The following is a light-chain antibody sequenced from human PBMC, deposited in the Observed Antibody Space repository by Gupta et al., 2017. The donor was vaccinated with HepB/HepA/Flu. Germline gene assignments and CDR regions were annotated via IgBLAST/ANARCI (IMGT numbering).Light chain of an antibody. CDR1: NIGTKG. V-gene: IGLV3-21*04. CDR3: QVWDSSDDSAV. Sequence: SYVLTQPPSVSVAPGKTASITCGGNNIGTKGVHWYQQMPGQAPVMVIYNDSDRPSGIPERFAGSNSGSTATLTISRVEAGDEAEDYCQVWDSSDDSAVFGGGTKLTVL. J-gene: IGLJ2*01. CDR2: NDS.